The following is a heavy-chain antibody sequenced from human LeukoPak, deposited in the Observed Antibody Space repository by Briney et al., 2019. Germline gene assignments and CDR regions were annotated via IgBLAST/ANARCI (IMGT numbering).Heavy chain of an antibody. CDR2: IIPMFGTA. Sequence: SVKVSCKTSGGSFNNYAINWVRQAPGQGLEWMGGIIPMFGTAYCAQTFQGRLTIIADESTSTVYMEMNSLRSDDTAVYYCARGRLIVVPIAAFDYWGQGTLVTVSS. V-gene: IGHV1-69*13. CDR3: ARGRLIVVPIAAFDY. J-gene: IGHJ4*02. D-gene: IGHD2-2*01. CDR1: GGSFNNYA.